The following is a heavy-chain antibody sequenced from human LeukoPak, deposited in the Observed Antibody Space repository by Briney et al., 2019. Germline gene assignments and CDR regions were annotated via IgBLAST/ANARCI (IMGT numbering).Heavy chain of an antibody. Sequence: PSETLSLTCSVSGGAIGSDGYYWNWIRQHPGKGLEWIGDISRSGSTNYNPSLKSRLTISLDTSMTHFSLNLRSVTAADTAVYWCARQRTVSTTRGFDVWGQGTMVTVSS. CDR3: ARQRTVSTTRGFDV. J-gene: IGHJ3*01. CDR1: GGAIGSDGYY. V-gene: IGHV4-31*03. D-gene: IGHD5/OR15-5a*01. CDR2: ISRSGST.